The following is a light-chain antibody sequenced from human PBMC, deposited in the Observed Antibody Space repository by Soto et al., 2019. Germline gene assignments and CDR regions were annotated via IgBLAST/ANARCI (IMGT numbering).Light chain of an antibody. Sequence: VMTQSPLSLPVTPGEPASISCRSSQSLLHSNGYNYLDWYLQKPGQSPQLLIYLGSNRASGVPDRFSGSGSGTDFTLKISRVEAEDVGVYYCMQALQTPRTFGQGTKVEIK. V-gene: IGKV2-28*01. CDR3: MQALQTPRT. J-gene: IGKJ1*01. CDR2: LGS. CDR1: QSLLHSNGYNY.